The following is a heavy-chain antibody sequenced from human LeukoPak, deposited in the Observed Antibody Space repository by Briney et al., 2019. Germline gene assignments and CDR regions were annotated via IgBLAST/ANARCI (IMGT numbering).Heavy chain of an antibody. D-gene: IGHD2-2*01. CDR1: GFTFSSYA. CDR3: ARSYQLPYYYYYYYMDV. J-gene: IGHJ6*03. Sequence: PGGSLRLSCAASGFTFSSYAMHWVRQAPGKGLEYVSAISSNGGSTYYANSVKGRFTISRDNSKNTLYLQMGSLRAEDMAVYYCARSYQLPYYYYYYYMDVWGKGTTVTVSS. V-gene: IGHV3-64*01. CDR2: ISSNGGST.